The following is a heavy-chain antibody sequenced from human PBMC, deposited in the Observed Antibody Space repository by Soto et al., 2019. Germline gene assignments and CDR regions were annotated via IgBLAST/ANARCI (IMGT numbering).Heavy chain of an antibody. CDR1: GFTFSSYS. Sequence: VGSLRLSCAASGFTFSSYSMNWVRQAPGKGLEWVSSISSSTGYIYYADSVKGRFTISRDNAKNSLYLQMNSLRAEDTAVYYCATGQYYYDSSGYRFDIWGQGTMGTVSS. D-gene: IGHD3-22*01. J-gene: IGHJ3*02. V-gene: IGHV3-21*01. CDR2: ISSSTGYI. CDR3: ATGQYYYDSSGYRFDI.